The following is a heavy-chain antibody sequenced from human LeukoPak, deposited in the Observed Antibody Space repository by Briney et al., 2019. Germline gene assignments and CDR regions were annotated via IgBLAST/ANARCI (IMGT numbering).Heavy chain of an antibody. V-gene: IGHV4-39*01. Sequence: SETLSLTCTVSGGSIRSSYYYWGWIRQPPGKGLEWIGSIYDSGSTYYNPSLKSRVTISVDTSKNQFSLKLNSVTAADTAVYYCASPLDDYWGQGTLVTVSS. J-gene: IGHJ4*02. CDR1: GGSIRSSYYY. CDR3: ASPLDDY. CDR2: IYDSGST.